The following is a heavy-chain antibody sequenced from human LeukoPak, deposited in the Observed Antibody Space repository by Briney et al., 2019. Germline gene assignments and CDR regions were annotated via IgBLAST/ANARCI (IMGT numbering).Heavy chain of an antibody. CDR2: ITSSSSYI. D-gene: IGHD3-10*01. J-gene: IGHJ4*02. Sequence: PGGSLRLSCAVSGFTFSSYWMSWARQAPGKGLEWVSFITSSSSYIYYADSVKGRFTISRDNARNSLYLQMNSLRAEDTAVYYCARVSISGSYSLFDYWGQGTLVTVSS. CDR1: GFTFSSYW. CDR3: ARVSISGSYSLFDY. V-gene: IGHV3-21*01.